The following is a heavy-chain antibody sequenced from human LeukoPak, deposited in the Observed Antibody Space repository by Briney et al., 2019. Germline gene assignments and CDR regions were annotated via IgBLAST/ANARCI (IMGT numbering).Heavy chain of an antibody. Sequence: ASVKVSFKASGYTFTTYGISWVRQAPGQGLEWMGWISTYNGNTNYAQRFQGRVAMTTDTSTSTAYMELRSLRSDDTAVYYCVRDSLAFYDSSNSYGFFDYWGQGTLVTVSS. J-gene: IGHJ4*02. CDR1: GYTFTTYG. D-gene: IGHD3-22*01. V-gene: IGHV1-18*01. CDR3: VRDSLAFYDSSNSYGFFDY. CDR2: ISTYNGNT.